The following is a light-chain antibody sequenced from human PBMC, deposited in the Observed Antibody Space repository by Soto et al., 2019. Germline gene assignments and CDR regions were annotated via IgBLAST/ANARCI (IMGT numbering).Light chain of an antibody. J-gene: IGKJ3*01. Sequence: DIQMTQSPSTLSASVGDRVTISCRASQNIRTWVAWYQQKPGKAPKILIYDATSLESGVPSRFSGSGSGTEFTLTITGLQPDDFATYYCQQYNNYLFTFGPGTKVDSK. CDR1: QNIRTW. CDR2: DAT. CDR3: QQYNNYLFT. V-gene: IGKV1-5*01.